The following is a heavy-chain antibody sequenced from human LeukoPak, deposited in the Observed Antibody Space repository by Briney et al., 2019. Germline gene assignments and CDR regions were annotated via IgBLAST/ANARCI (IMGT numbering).Heavy chain of an antibody. CDR2: IWYDGSNK. D-gene: IGHD3-9*01. CDR1: GFTFSSYG. CDR3: ARATGYFDWLLPVY. Sequence: GGSLRLSCAASGFTFSSYGMHWVRQAPGKGLEWVAVIWYDGSNKYYADSVKGRFTISRDNSKNTLYLQMNSLRAEDTAVYYCARATGYFDWLLPVYWGQGTLVTVSS. J-gene: IGHJ4*02. V-gene: IGHV3-33*01.